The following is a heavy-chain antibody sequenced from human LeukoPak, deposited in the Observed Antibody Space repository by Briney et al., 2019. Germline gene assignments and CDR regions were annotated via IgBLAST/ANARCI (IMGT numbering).Heavy chain of an antibody. V-gene: IGHV3-48*03. Sequence: GGSLRLSCAASGFTFSSYEMNWVRQAPGKGLEWVSYISSSGSTIYYADSVKGRFTISRDNAKNSLYLQMNSLRAEDTAVYYCAREHSGYDFPGRDYYYMDVWGKGTTVTVSS. CDR2: ISSSGSTI. D-gene: IGHD5-12*01. J-gene: IGHJ6*03. CDR3: AREHSGYDFPGRDYYYMDV. CDR1: GFTFSSYE.